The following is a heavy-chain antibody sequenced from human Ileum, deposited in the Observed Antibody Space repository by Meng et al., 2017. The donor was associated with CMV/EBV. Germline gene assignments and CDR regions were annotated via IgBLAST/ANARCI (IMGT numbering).Heavy chain of an antibody. CDR3: MTSPSSNRD. CDR1: GFTFRSYW. J-gene: IGHJ4*02. V-gene: IGHV3-74*01. CDR2: INNDGTMT. Sequence: GESLKISCAASGFTFRSYWMHWVRQAPGKGLVWVSVINNDGTMTTYADSVKGRFTISRDNAKNMLYREMNSLRVEDTAVYYCMTSPSSNRDWGQGTLVTVSS. D-gene: IGHD2-2*01.